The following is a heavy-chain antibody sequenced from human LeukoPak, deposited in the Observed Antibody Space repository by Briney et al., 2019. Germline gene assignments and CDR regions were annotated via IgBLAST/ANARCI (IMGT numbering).Heavy chain of an antibody. CDR3: ARDGKALSGYDTFDH. D-gene: IGHD5-12*01. J-gene: IGHJ4*02. CDR1: GYTFTSYY. CDR2: INPSGGST. V-gene: IGHV1-46*01. Sequence: ASVKVSCKASGYTFTSYYMHWVRQAPGQGLEWMGIINPSGGSTSYAQKFQGRVTMTRDTSTSTVYMELSSLRSEDTAVYYCARDGKALSGYDTFDHWGQGTLVTVSS.